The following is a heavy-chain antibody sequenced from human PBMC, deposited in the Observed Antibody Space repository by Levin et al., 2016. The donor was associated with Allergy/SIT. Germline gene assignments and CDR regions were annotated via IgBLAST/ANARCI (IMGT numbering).Heavy chain of an antibody. CDR3: ASLGPAYCGGDCYLSLSEYFQH. CDR2: IYYSGST. Sequence: WIRQPPGKGLEWIGYIYYSGSTNYNPSLKSRVTISVDTSKNQFSLKLSSVTAADTAVYYCASLGPAYCGGDCYLSLSEYFQHWGQGTLVTVSS. D-gene: IGHD2-21*02. J-gene: IGHJ1*01. V-gene: IGHV4-59*01.